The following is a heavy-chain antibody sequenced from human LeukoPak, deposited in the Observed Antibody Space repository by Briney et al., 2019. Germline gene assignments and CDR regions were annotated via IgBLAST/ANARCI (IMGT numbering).Heavy chain of an antibody. CDR3: AKGPLIMPLDY. D-gene: IGHD3-10*01. V-gene: IGHV3-30*18. CDR1: GFTFSSYG. Sequence: GGSLRLSCAASGFTFSSYGMHWVRQAPGKGLEWVAVISYDGSNKYYADSVKGRFTISRDNSKNTLYLQMNSLRAEDTAVYYCAKGPLIMPLDYWGQGTLVTVSS. CDR2: ISYDGSNK. J-gene: IGHJ4*02.